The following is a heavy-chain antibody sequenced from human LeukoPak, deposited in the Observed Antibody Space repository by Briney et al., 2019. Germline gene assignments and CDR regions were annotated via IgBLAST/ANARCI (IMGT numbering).Heavy chain of an antibody. V-gene: IGHV4-59*01. J-gene: IGHJ1*01. Sequence: SETLSLTCTVSGGSITGYYWNWIRQPPGKGLEWIGYIYYSGSTNYNPSLKSRVTISVDTSKNQFSLKLSSVTAADTAVYYCARDGSGGLQHWGQGTLVTVSS. CDR3: ARDGSGGLQH. CDR2: IYYSGST. D-gene: IGHD3-10*01. CDR1: GGSITGYY.